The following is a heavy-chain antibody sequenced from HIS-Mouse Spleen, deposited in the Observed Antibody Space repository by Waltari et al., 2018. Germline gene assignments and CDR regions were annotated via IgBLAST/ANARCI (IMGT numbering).Heavy chain of an antibody. J-gene: IGHJ2*01. CDR3: AREIPYSSSWYDWYFDL. CDR2: IYYSGST. V-gene: IGHV4-39*07. CDR1: GGSISSSSYY. D-gene: IGHD6-13*01. Sequence: QLQLPESGPGLVKPSETLSLTCPVSGGSISSSSYYLCWLRQPLGKGLECIGIIYYSGSTYYNPSLKSRVTISVDTSKNQFSLKLSSVTAADTAVYYCAREIPYSSSWYDWYFDLWGRGTLVTVSS.